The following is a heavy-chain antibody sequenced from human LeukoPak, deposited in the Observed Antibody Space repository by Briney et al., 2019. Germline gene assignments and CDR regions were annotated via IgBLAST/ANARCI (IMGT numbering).Heavy chain of an antibody. J-gene: IGHJ6*03. CDR3: ARGSEQLVTYYYYYMDV. D-gene: IGHD6-13*01. CDR1: GYTFTNYA. V-gene: IGHV7-4-1*02. CDR2: INTNTGNP. Sequence: GASVKVSCKASGYTFTNYAMNWVRQAPGQGLEWMGWINTNTGNPTYAQGFIGRFVFSLDTSVSTAYLQISSLKAEDTAVYYCARGSEQLVTYYYYYMDVWGKGTTVTVSS.